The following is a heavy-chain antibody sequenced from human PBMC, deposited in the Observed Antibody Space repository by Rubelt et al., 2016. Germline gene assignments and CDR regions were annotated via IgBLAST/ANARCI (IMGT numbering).Heavy chain of an antibody. V-gene: IGHV1-69*02. D-gene: IGHD3-22*01. CDR2: IIPILGIA. Sequence: MGRIIPILGIANYAQKFQGRVTITADKSTSTAYMELSSLRSEDTAVYYCARPAADYYDSSGYSLGAFDIWGQGTMVTVSS. CDR3: ARPAADYYDSSGYSLGAFDI. J-gene: IGHJ3*02.